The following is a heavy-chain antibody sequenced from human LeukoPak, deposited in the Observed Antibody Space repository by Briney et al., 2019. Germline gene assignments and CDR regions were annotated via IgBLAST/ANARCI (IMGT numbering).Heavy chain of an antibody. CDR1: GYSISSYY. J-gene: IGHJ4*02. CDR3: AGGSTRPDF. CDR2: GHYSGST. Sequence: SETLSLTCTVSGYSISSYYWSWIRQPPGKGLEWIGYGHYSGSTNYNPSLKSRVTMSVDTSKNQFSLKLSSVTAADTAVYYCAGGSTRPDFWGQGTLVTVSS. D-gene: IGHD6-6*01. V-gene: IGHV4-59*01.